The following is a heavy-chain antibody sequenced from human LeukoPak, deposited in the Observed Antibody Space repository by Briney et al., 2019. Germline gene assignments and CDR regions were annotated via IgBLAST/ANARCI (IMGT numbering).Heavy chain of an antibody. Sequence: GRSLRLSWVASGFTFSYYGMHWVRQAPGKGLEWVAVILHDGSNKYYADSVKGRLTISRDNSQNTLYLQMNSLRAEDTSVYYCAKDRGSIAAAGLHYWGQGTLVTASS. CDR2: ILHDGSNK. J-gene: IGHJ4*02. D-gene: IGHD6-13*01. V-gene: IGHV3-30*18. CDR1: GFTFSYYG. CDR3: AKDRGSIAAAGLHY.